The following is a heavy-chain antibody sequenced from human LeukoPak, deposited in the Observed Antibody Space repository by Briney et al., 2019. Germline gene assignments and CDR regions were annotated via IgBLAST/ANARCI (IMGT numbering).Heavy chain of an antibody. CDR3: ARDGSDTSSHIDV. D-gene: IGHD6-13*01. Sequence: SETLSLTCTVSGGSISSSSYYWGWIRQPPGKGLEWIGSIYYSGSTYYNPSLKSRVTISVDTSKSQFSLKLSSVTAADTAVYYCARDGSDTSSHIDVWGQGTLVTVSS. CDR1: GGSISSSSYY. J-gene: IGHJ5*02. V-gene: IGHV4-39*07. CDR2: IYYSGST.